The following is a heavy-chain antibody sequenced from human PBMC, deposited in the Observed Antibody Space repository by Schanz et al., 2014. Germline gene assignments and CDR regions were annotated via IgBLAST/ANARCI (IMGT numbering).Heavy chain of an antibody. J-gene: IGHJ4*02. CDR1: GFTFSNAW. Sequence: EVQVVESGGGLVQRGGSRRLSCAVSGFTFSNAWMTWVRQAPGKGLEWVSYISSSSSTIYYADSVKGRFTISRDNAKNSLYLQMNSLRDEDTAVYYCARGGATRFDYWGQGTLVTVSS. D-gene: IGHD1-26*01. CDR2: ISSSSSTI. V-gene: IGHV3-48*02. CDR3: ARGGATRFDY.